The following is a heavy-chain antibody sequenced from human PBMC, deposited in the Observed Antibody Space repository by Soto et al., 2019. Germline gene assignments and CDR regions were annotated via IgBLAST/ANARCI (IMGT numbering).Heavy chain of an antibody. D-gene: IGHD1-26*01. Sequence: QVQLVQSGAEMKQPGASVKLSCQASGYIFIHCFMHWVRQAPGQGLEWMGGINPSSGTTTYAQKCPGRVTVTRDTSTSTVYMELSSLGSGDTAMYYCARSLGETTSLCDYWGQGSLVTVSA. CDR3: ARSLGETTSLCDY. CDR1: GYIFIHCF. V-gene: IGHV1-46*01. J-gene: IGHJ4*02. CDR2: INPSSGTT.